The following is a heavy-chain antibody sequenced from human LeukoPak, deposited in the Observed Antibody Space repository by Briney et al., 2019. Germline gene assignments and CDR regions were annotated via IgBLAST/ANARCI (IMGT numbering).Heavy chain of an antibody. D-gene: IGHD2-15*01. CDR2: IIPIFGIA. CDR3: ARNFCSGGSYYAHDY. V-gene: IGHV1-69*04. Sequence: ASVKVSCKASGGTFSSYAISWVRQAPGQGLEWMGRIIPIFGIANYAQKFQGRVTITADKSTSTAYMELSSLRSEDTAVYYCARNFCSGGSYYAHDYWGQGTLVTVSS. CDR1: GGTFSSYA. J-gene: IGHJ4*02.